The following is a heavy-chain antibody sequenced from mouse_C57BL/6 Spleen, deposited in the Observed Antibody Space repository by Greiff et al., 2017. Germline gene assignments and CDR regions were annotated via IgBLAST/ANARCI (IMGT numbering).Heavy chain of an antibody. D-gene: IGHD2-4*01. V-gene: IGHV1-50*01. CDR3: ARRDYDYSFAY. CDR1: GYTFTSYW. J-gene: IGHJ3*01. Sequence: QVQLKQPGAELVKPGASVKLSCKASGYTFTSYWMQWVKQRPGQGLEWIGEIDPSDSYTNYNQKFKGKATLTVDTSSSTAYMQLSSLTSEDSAVYYCARRDYDYSFAYWGQGTLVTVSA. CDR2: IDPSDSYT.